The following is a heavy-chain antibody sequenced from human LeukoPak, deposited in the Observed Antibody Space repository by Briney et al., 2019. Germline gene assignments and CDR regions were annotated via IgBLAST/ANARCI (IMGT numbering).Heavy chain of an antibody. J-gene: IGHJ4*02. D-gene: IGHD1-26*01. Sequence: ASVKVSCKASGYTFTSYDINWVRQATGQGLEWMGIINPSGGSTSYAQKFQGRVTMTRDTSTSTVYMELSSLRSEDTAVYYCARGLEAAGATDYWGQGTLVTVSS. CDR2: INPSGGST. V-gene: IGHV1-46*01. CDR1: GYTFTSYD. CDR3: ARGLEAAGATDY.